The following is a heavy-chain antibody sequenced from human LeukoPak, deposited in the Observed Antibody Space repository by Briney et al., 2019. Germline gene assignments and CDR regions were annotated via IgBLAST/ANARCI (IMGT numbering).Heavy chain of an antibody. CDR1: GGTFSSYA. J-gene: IGHJ4*02. V-gene: IGHV1-18*01. CDR3: ARDKITIFGVVTASPLDY. CDR2: ISAYNGNT. Sequence: ASVKVSCKASGGTFSSYAISWVRQAPGQGLEWMGWISAYNGNTNYAQKLQGRVTMTTDTSTSTAYMELRSLRSDDTAVHYCARDKITIFGVVTASPLDYWGQGTLVTVSS. D-gene: IGHD3-3*01.